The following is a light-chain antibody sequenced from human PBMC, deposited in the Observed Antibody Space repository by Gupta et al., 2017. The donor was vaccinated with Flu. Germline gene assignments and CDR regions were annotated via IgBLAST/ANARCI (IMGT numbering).Light chain of an antibody. CDR3: QAWDNSAVV. V-gene: IGLV3-1*01. Sequence: SQGQAANIACSGKRWGDRYVYWCQQRPGQSPVVVIYQDNKWPSGIPGRFSGSNSGNTGTLTISRTQATDEADYYCQAWDNSAVVVGGGTKLTVL. CDR2: QDN. CDR1: RWGDRY. J-gene: IGLJ3*02.